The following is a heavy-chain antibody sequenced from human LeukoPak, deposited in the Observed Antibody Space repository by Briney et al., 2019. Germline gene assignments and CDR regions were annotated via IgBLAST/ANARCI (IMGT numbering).Heavy chain of an antibody. CDR3: AKVRGTYSSGFYFDS. D-gene: IGHD6-19*01. Sequence: PGRSLRLSCAASGFKFDDYAIHWVRQAPGKGLECLSIISWNGGFMDYADSVKGRFTISRDNVKNSLYLQMNSLRPEDTALYYCAKVRGTYSSGFYFDSWGQGTLVTVSS. J-gene: IGHJ4*02. V-gene: IGHV3-9*01. CDR1: GFKFDDYA. CDR2: ISWNGGFM.